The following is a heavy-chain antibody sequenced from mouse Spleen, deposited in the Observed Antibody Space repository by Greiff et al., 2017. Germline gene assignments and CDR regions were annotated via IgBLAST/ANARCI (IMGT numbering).Heavy chain of an antibody. CDR2: IDPSDSET. J-gene: IGHJ3*01. D-gene: IGHD2-12*01. CDR3: ARGGSYDESVAY. V-gene: IGHV1-52*01. Sequence: QVQLQQPGAELVRPGSSVKLSCKASGYTFTSYWMHWVKQRPIQGLEWIGNIDPSDSETHYNQKFKDKATLTVDKSSSTAYMQLSSLTSEDSAVYYCARGGSYDESVAYWGQGTLVTVSA. CDR1: GYTFTSYW.